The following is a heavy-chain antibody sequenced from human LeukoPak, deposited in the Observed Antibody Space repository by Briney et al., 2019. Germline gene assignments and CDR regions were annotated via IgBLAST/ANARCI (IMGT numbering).Heavy chain of an antibody. CDR3: ARELNDSGTT. V-gene: IGHV4-39*07. J-gene: IGHJ4*02. D-gene: IGHD3-10*01. CDR1: GVSISNSSYY. Sequence: SETLSLTCTVSGVSISNSSYYWGWIRQPPGKGLEWIGSLYYSGRTYYNPSLKSRVTISLDTSKNQFSLKLSSVTAADTAVYYCARELNDSGTTWGQGTLVTVSS. CDR2: LYYSGRT.